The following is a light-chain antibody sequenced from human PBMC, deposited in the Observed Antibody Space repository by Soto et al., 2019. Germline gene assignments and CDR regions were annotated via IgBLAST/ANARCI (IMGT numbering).Light chain of an antibody. CDR2: DDT. V-gene: IGLV3-21*02. Sequence: SYELTQAPSMSVAPGQTARITCGGNNIASKSVHWYQQRPGQAPVVVIYDDTDRPSGIPERFSGSNSGNTATLTISGVEAGDEADYYCQVRETNTDHLVFGGGTKLTVL. CDR1: NIASKS. J-gene: IGLJ3*02. CDR3: QVRETNTDHLV.